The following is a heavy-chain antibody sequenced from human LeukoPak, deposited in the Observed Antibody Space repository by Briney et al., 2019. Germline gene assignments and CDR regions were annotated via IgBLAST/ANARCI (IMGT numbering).Heavy chain of an antibody. CDR2: LYSGGNT. CDR3: AREDNMDV. CDR1: GFTFSSSA. V-gene: IGHV3-53*01. Sequence: GGSLRLSCAASGFTFSSSAMSWVRQAPGKGLEWASVLYSGGNTYYADSVEGRFIISRDSSKNILYLQMNSLRAEDTAIYYCAREDNMDVWGQGTTVTVSS. J-gene: IGHJ6*02.